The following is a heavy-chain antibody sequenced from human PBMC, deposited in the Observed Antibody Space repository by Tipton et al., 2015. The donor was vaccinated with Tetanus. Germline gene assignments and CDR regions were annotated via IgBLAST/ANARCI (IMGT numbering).Heavy chain of an antibody. Sequence: TLSLTCAVSGGSFSGFYWSWIRQPPGKGLEWIGEINHRGGTSYNPSLKSRVTISVDTSKNQVSLRLNSVTAADTAVYFCARTPDYYYGMDVWGQGTTVTVSS. CDR2: INHRGGT. CDR3: ARTPDYYYGMDV. V-gene: IGHV4-34*01. J-gene: IGHJ6*02. CDR1: GGSFSGFY.